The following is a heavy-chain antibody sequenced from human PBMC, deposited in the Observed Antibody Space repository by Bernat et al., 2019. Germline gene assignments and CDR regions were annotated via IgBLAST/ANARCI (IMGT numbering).Heavy chain of an antibody. Sequence: QVQLQESGPGLVKPSQTLSLTCTVSGGSISSGGYYWSWIRQHPGKGLEWIGYIYYSGSTYYNPSLKSRVTISVDTSKNQFSLKLSSVTAADTAVYYCARDAVGTEAARPNRGSYYYYGMDVWGQGTTVTVSS. D-gene: IGHD6-6*01. CDR3: ARDAVGTEAARPNRGSYYYYGMDV. V-gene: IGHV4-31*03. CDR1: GGSISSGGYY. CDR2: IYYSGST. J-gene: IGHJ6*02.